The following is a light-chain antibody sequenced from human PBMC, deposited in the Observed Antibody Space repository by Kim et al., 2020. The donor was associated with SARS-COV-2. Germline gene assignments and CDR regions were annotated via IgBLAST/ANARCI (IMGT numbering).Light chain of an antibody. CDR3: QAWDSSTVV. CDR1: KLGDKY. V-gene: IGLV3-1*01. J-gene: IGLJ2*01. CDR2: EEN. Sequence: GSPGQTASITCSGDKLGDKYVCWYQQKAGQSPVLVIYEENKRPSGIPERFSGSKSGSTATLTISGTQAMDEADYYCQAWDSSTVVFGGGTQLTVL.